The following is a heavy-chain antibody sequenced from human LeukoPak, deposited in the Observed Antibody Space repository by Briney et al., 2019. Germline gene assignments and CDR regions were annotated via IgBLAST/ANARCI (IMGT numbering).Heavy chain of an antibody. J-gene: IGHJ3*02. D-gene: IGHD3-3*01. CDR2: ISGSGGST. CDR1: GFTFSSYG. V-gene: IGHV3-23*01. CDR3: AKDEKDFWSGYIQGDAFDI. Sequence: GGSLRLSCAASGFTFSSYGMHWVRQAPGKGLEWVSAISGSGGSTYYADSVKGRFTISRDNSKNTLYLQMNSLRAEDTAVYYCAKDEKDFWSGYIQGDAFDIWGQGTMVTVSS.